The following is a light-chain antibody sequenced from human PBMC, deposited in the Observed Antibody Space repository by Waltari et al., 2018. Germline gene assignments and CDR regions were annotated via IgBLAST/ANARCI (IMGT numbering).Light chain of an antibody. Sequence: AFQLTQSPSSLSASVGDRVTITCRASQDISRALAWYQQRTGKAPNLLIYDASTLESGVPSRFSGSGSGTDFTLTINSLQPEDFATYDCQQFNDYLFTFGPGTKVDIK. CDR3: QQFNDYLFT. CDR2: DAS. V-gene: IGKV1D-13*01. CDR1: QDISRA. J-gene: IGKJ3*01.